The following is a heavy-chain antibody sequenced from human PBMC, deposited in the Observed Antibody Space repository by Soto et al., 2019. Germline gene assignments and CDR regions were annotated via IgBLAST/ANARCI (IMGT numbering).Heavy chain of an antibody. Sequence: TGGSLRLSCAASGFTFSDYYMSWIRQAPGKGLEWVSYISSSGSTIYYADSVKGRFTISRDNAKNSLYLQMNSLRAEDTAVYYCARDMRPDIVDTIGPSGKLIAFDIWGQGTMVTVSS. CDR1: GFTFSDYY. D-gene: IGHD5-12*01. V-gene: IGHV3-11*01. CDR3: ARDMRPDIVDTIGPSGKLIAFDI. J-gene: IGHJ3*02. CDR2: ISSSGSTI.